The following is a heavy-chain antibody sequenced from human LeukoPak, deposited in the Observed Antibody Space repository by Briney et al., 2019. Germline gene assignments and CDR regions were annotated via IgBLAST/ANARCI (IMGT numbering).Heavy chain of an antibody. Sequence: ETLSLTCTVSGDSISSYYWSWIRQPPGKGLEWIGYIYTSGRTNYNPPRKSRVTLAVSKSQNQFALKLRPVTAADTAVYSGARWIQLYVVFDIWGEETMLTVSS. J-gene: IGHJ3*02. CDR3: ARWIQLYVVFDI. V-gene: IGHV4-4*09. D-gene: IGHD5-18*01. CDR2: IYTSGRT. CDR1: GDSISSYY.